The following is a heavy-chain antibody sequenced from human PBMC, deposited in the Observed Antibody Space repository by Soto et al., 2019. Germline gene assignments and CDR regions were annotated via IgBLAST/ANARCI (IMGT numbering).Heavy chain of an antibody. D-gene: IGHD6-13*01. V-gene: IGHV3-23*01. J-gene: IGHJ4*02. CDR1: GFTLSSYA. CDR2: SSGSGGST. Sequence: EVQLLESGGGLVQPGGSLRLSCAASGFTLSSYAMSWVRQAPGKGLDLVSASSGSGGSTYYADSVKGRFTISRGKSKSTLSLEMNSLRAEDTAVYDCARAGAASGTWYFEYWGQGTLITVSS. CDR3: ARAGAASGTWYFEY.